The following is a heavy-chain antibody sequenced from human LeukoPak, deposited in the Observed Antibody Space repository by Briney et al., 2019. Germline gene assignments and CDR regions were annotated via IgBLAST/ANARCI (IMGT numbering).Heavy chain of an antibody. Sequence: GGSLRLSCAASGFTLSGYWMHWVRQAPGKGLVWVSRIKSDGSSAIYADSVKGRFTISRDNAKNTLYLQMTSLRAEDTAVYYCARVLSTTDFDYWGQGTLVTVSS. CDR1: GFTLSGYW. CDR3: ARVLSTTDFDY. V-gene: IGHV3-74*01. CDR2: IKSDGSSA. D-gene: IGHD1-7*01. J-gene: IGHJ4*02.